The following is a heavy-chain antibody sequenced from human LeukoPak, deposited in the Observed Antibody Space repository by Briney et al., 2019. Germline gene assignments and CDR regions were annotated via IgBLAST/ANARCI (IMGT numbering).Heavy chain of an antibody. V-gene: IGHV3-48*02. J-gene: IGHJ4*02. D-gene: IGHD3-22*01. CDR2: ISSSSSTI. Sequence: GGSLRPSCAASGFTFSSYSMNWVRQAPGKGLEWVSYISSSSSTIYYADSVKGRFTISRDNAKNSLYLQMNSLRDEDTAVYYCARGEEYYYDSSGYYYGFDYWGQGTLVTVSS. CDR3: ARGEEYYYDSSGYYYGFDY. CDR1: GFTFSSYS.